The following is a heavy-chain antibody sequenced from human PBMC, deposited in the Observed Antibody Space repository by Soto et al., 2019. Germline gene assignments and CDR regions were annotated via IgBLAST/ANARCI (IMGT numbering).Heavy chain of an antibody. CDR2: ISYDGSNK. J-gene: IGHJ4*02. D-gene: IGHD3-22*01. CDR1: EFSFSSYG. CDR3: ASPYYYDSSGYYFGPPYYFDY. Sequence: QVQLVESGGGVVQPGRSLRLSCAASEFSFSSYGMHWVRQAPGKGLEWVAVISYDGSNKYYADSVKGRFTISRDNSKNTLYLQMNSLRAEDTAVYYCASPYYYDSSGYYFGPPYYFDYWGQGTLVTVSS. V-gene: IGHV3-30*03.